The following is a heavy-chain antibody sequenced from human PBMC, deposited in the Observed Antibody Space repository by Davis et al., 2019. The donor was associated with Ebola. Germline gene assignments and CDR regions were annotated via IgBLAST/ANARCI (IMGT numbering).Heavy chain of an antibody. Sequence: SVKVSCKASGYSFSHYSFSWVRQAPGQGLEWMGGIIPILDMTNYAQKFQGRVTITADESTSTAYMELSSLKSDDTAVYYCARGRSSSRWAFDMWGQGTMVTVSS. J-gene: IGHJ3*02. D-gene: IGHD6-13*01. CDR2: IIPILDMT. V-gene: IGHV1-69*10. CDR3: ARGRSSSRWAFDM. CDR1: GYSFSHYS.